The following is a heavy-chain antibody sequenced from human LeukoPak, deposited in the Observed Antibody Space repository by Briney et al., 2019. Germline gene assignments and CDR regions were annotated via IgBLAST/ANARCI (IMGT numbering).Heavy chain of an antibody. Sequence: GASVKVSCKASGGTFSSYAISWVRQAPGQGLEWMGGIIPIFGTTNYARKFRGRVTLTTDTSTSTAYMELRSLRSDDTAVYYCARGAVAGTLLYYFDYWGQGTLVTVSS. V-gene: IGHV1-69*05. CDR3: ARGAVAGTLLYYFDY. CDR1: GGTFSSYA. J-gene: IGHJ4*02. D-gene: IGHD6-19*01. CDR2: IIPIFGTT.